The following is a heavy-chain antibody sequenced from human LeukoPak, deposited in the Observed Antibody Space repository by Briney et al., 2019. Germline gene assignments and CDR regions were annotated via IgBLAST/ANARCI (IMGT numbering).Heavy chain of an antibody. CDR3: ARGGDYGDSNFDY. D-gene: IGHD4-17*01. J-gene: IGHJ4*02. CDR1: GFTFSSYD. CDR2: IGTAGDT. V-gene: IGHV3-13*01. Sequence: QAGGSLRLSCAASGFTFSSYDMHWVRHATGKGLEWVSAIGTAGDTYYPGSVKGRFTISRENAKNSLYLQMNSLRAGDTAVYYCARGGDYGDSNFDYWGQGTLVTVSS.